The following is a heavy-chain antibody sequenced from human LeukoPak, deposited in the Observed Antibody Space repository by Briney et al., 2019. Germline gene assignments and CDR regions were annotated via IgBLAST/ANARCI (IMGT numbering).Heavy chain of an antibody. V-gene: IGHV3-23*01. CDR1: GFTFSSYG. D-gene: IGHD3-22*01. J-gene: IGHJ4*02. Sequence: VGTLRLSCAASGFTFSSYGMSWVRQAPGKGLEWVSAINASGGSTYYADSVKGRFTISRDNSKNTQYLQMNSLRAEDTAVYYCAKSHRSSGYLPDYWGEGPVVTVSS. CDR2: INASGGST. CDR3: AKSHRSSGYLPDY.